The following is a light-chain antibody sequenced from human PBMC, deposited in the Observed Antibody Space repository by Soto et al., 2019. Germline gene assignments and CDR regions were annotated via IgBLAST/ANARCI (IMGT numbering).Light chain of an antibody. CDR2: VVS. CDR3: SSYTSSSTYV. Sequence: QSALTQPASVSGSPGQSITISCTGTSSDVGGYNFVSWYQQHPGEAPKLMIYVVSNRPSGISNRFSGSKSGNTASLTISGLQAEDEASYYCSSYTSSSTYVFGTGTKVTVL. CDR1: SSDVGGYNF. V-gene: IGLV2-14*01. J-gene: IGLJ1*01.